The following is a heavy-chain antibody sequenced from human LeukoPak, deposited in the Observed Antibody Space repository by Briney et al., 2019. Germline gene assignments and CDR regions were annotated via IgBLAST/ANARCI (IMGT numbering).Heavy chain of an antibody. CDR1: GGSISSYY. V-gene: IGHV4-59*01. D-gene: IGHD3-10*01. Sequence: PSETLSLTCTVSGGSISSYYWSWIRQPPGKGLEWIGYIYYSGSTNYNPSLKSRVTISVDTSKNQFSLKLSSVTAADTAVYYCARASRAMVRGQGAYYYYGMDVWGKGTMVTVSS. CDR3: ARASRAMVRGQGAYYYYGMDV. CDR2: IYYSGST. J-gene: IGHJ6*04.